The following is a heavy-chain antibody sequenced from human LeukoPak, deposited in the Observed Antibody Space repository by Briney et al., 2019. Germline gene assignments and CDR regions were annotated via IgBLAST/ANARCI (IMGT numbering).Heavy chain of an antibody. CDR3: ARGGHIVVVTAPYYFDY. Sequence: ASVKVSCKASGYTFTSYGISWVRQAPGQGLEWMGWISAYNGNTNSTQKRQGRFTMTTDTSTSTAYMELRSLRSDDTAVYYCARGGHIVVVTAPYYFDYWGQGTLVTVSS. V-gene: IGHV1-18*01. CDR1: GYTFTSYG. CDR2: ISAYNGNT. D-gene: IGHD2-21*02. J-gene: IGHJ4*02.